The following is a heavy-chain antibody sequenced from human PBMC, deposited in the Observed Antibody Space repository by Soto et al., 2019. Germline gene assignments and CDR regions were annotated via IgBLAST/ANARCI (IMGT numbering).Heavy chain of an antibody. CDR3: ARDRGAGSFDY. V-gene: IGHV3-33*01. CDR2: IWFDGSNK. J-gene: IGHJ4*02. Sequence: QVQLVESGGGVVQPGRSLRLSCAASGFTFSTFGMHWVRQAPGKGLEWVALIWFDGSNKNYAESVKGRFTISRDNSKNTLYLQMNSLRAEDTAVYYCARDRGAGSFDYWGQGTRVTVSS. CDR1: GFTFSTFG.